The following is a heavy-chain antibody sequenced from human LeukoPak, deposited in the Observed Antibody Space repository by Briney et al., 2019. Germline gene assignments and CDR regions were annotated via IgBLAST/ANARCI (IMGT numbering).Heavy chain of an antibody. Sequence: GGPLRLSCSASGFTFRSYGRHWVGQAPAKDLDWVAVIWYDGSNKYYVDSVKGLFTIFRETSKNTLYLQMNSLRAEDTAVYYCARGAYGSGTYHDFDIWGQGTMVTVSS. V-gene: IGHV3-33*01. CDR1: GFTFRSYG. CDR2: IWYDGSNK. D-gene: IGHD3-10*01. J-gene: IGHJ3*02. CDR3: ARGAYGSGTYHDFDI.